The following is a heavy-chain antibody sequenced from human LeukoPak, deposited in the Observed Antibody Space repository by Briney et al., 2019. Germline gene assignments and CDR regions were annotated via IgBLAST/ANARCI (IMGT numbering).Heavy chain of an antibody. CDR3: AKAHSISWPYAFDS. CDR2: ISGNGGRT. Sequence: PGGSLRLSCAAYGFTFRSYAMSWVRQAPGKGLEWVSAISGNGGRTYSADSVQGRFTISRDNSKNTVYLQMDNLRAEDSAMYYCAKAHSISWPYAFDSWGQGTLVTVSS. CDR1: GFTFRSYA. V-gene: IGHV3-23*01. J-gene: IGHJ4*02. D-gene: IGHD6-13*01.